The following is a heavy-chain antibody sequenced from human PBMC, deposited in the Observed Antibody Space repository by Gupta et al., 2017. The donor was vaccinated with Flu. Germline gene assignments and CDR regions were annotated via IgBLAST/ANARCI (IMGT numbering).Heavy chain of an antibody. J-gene: IGHJ5*02. CDR1: GGSISSSSYY. CDR3: AEHDVWSGYYNH. D-gene: IGHD3-3*01. Sequence: QLQLQESGPGLVKPSETLSLTCTVSGGSISSSSYYWGWIRQPPGKGLEWIGSIYYSGSTHYNPALKSRVTISVDTSKKQFSLKLRSVTAADTAVYYCAEHDVWSGYYNHWGHGTLVTVYS. V-gene: IGHV4-39*01. CDR2: IYYSGST.